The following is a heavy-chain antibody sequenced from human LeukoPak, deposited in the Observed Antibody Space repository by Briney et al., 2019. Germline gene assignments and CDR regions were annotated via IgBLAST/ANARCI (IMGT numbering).Heavy chain of an antibody. CDR2: ITGGGGTI. V-gene: IGHV3-23*01. J-gene: IGHJ4*02. Sequence: GGSLRLSCAASGFTFSNYAMTWVRQAPGKGLEWVSAITGGGGTIYYADSVKGRFTISRDNSKNTLYLQMNSLRAEDTAVYYCAISSSPYWGQGTLVTVSS. CDR1: GFTFSNYA. D-gene: IGHD6-6*01. CDR3: AISSSPY.